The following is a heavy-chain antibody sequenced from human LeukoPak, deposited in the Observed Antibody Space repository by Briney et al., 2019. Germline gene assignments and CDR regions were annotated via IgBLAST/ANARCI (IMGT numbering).Heavy chain of an antibody. V-gene: IGHV4-59*01. CDR2: IYYSGST. D-gene: IGHD3-22*01. Sequence: SETLSLTCAVYGGSFSGYYWSWIRQPPGKGLEWIGYIYYSGSTNYNPSLKSRVTISVDTSKNQFSLKLSSVTAADTAVYYCARGAPIPTYYDSMSGFDYWGQGTLVTVSS. CDR3: ARGAPIPTYYDSMSGFDY. J-gene: IGHJ4*02. CDR1: GGSFSGYY.